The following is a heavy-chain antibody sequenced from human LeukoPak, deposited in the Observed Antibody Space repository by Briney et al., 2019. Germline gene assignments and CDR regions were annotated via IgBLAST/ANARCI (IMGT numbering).Heavy chain of an antibody. V-gene: IGHV4-30-4*08. Sequence: PSQTLSLTCTVSGGSISSGDYYWSWIRQPPGKGLEWIGYIYYSGSTYYNPSLKSRVTISVDTSKNQFSLKLSSVTAADTAVYYCARELSYDSSGIDYWGQGTLVTVSS. CDR1: GGSISSGDYY. CDR3: ARELSYDSSGIDY. CDR2: IYYSGST. D-gene: IGHD3-22*01. J-gene: IGHJ4*02.